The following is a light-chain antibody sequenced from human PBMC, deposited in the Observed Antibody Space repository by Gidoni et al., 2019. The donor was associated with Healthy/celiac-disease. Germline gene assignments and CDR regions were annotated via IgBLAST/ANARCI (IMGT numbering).Light chain of an antibody. J-gene: IGKJ2*01. CDR3: QQSYSTPYT. CDR1: QSISRY. Sequence: DIQMTQSPSYLSASVGDRVTITCRASQSISRYLNWYQQKQGKAPKLLIYAASSLQSGVPSRFSGSGSGTDVTLTISSLQPEDFATYYCQQSYSTPYTFGQWTKLEIK. CDR2: AAS. V-gene: IGKV1-39*01.